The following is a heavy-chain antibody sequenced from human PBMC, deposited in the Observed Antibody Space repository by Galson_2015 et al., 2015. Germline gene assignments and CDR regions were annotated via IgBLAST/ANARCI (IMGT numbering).Heavy chain of an antibody. D-gene: IGHD3-22*01. CDR3: ANYDSSGYYGY. CDR1: GFTFSSYA. V-gene: IGHV3-23*01. Sequence: SLRLSCAASGFTFSSYAMSWVRQAPGKGLEWVSAISGSGGSTYYADSVKGRFTISRDNSKNTLYLQMNSLRAEGTAVYYCANYDSSGYYGYWGQGTLVTVSS. CDR2: ISGSGGST. J-gene: IGHJ4*02.